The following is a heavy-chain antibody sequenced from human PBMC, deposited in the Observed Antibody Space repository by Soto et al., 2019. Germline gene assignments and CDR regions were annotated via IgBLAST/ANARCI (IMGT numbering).Heavy chain of an antibody. CDR3: VRGVDSSFDY. V-gene: IGHV6-1*01. Sequence: PSQTLSLTCVISGDSVSSNRAAWNGVIQSPSRGLEWLGRTYYRSKWKNDYAVSVNSRITINPDTSKNQLSLQLNSVTPEDTAVYYCVRGVDSSFDYWGQGTLVTVSS. CDR2: TYYRSKWKN. D-gene: IGHD6-13*01. J-gene: IGHJ4*02. CDR1: GDSVSSNRAA.